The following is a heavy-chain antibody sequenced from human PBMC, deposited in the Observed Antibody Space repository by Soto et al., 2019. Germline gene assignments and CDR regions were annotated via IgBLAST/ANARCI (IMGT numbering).Heavy chain of an antibody. CDR1: GYTFTSYA. Sequence: GASVKVSCKASGYTFTSYAMHWVRQAPGQRLEWMGWINAGNGNTKYSQKFQGRVTITRDTSASTAYMELSSLRSEDTAVYYCAREGGYDPDYYYGMDVWGQGTTVTVSS. V-gene: IGHV1-3*01. D-gene: IGHD5-12*01. J-gene: IGHJ6*02. CDR2: INAGNGNT. CDR3: AREGGYDPDYYYGMDV.